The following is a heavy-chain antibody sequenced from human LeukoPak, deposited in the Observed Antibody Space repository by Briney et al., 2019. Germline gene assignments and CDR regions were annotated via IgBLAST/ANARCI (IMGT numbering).Heavy chain of an antibody. Sequence: LSYADSAFTFSGCGMRCARQAPGKRLEWISRINSAGSSTSYADSVKGRFTISRDNAKNTLYLQMNSLRAEDTAVYYCARVGYSYALDYWGQGTLVTVSS. V-gene: IGHV3-74*01. CDR1: AFTFSGCG. CDR2: INSAGSST. J-gene: IGHJ4*02. D-gene: IGHD5-18*01. CDR3: ARVGYSYALDY.